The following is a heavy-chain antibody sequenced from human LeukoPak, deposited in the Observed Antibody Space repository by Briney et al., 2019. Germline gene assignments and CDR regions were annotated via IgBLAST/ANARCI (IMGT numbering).Heavy chain of an antibody. Sequence: SETLSLTCAVYGGSFSGYYWSWIRQPPGKGLEWIGEINHSGSTNYNPSLKSRVTISVDTSKNQFSLKLSSVTAADTAVYYCARGGGSSGGRAFDIWGQGTMVTVSS. D-gene: IGHD6-19*01. V-gene: IGHV4-34*01. CDR3: ARGGGSSGGRAFDI. CDR1: GGSFSGYY. CDR2: INHSGST. J-gene: IGHJ3*02.